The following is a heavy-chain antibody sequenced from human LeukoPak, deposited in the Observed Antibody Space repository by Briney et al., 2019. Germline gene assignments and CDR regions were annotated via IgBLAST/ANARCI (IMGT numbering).Heavy chain of an antibody. CDR2: IYTGGST. CDR3: AADVDPNAAMDAGPRFDQ. D-gene: IGHD5-18*01. V-gene: IGHV4-4*07. CDR1: GGSIRASI. J-gene: IGHJ4*02. Sequence: SETLSLTCADSGGSIRASIWSSVRQPAGKGLEWIGRIYTGGSTKYNPSLKSRVTISVDKSKNQFSLRLRSVTVADTAVYDSAADVDPNAAMDAGPRFDQWGQGTLVTVSS.